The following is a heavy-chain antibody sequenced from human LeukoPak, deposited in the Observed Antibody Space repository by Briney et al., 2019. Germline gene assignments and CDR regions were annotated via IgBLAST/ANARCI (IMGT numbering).Heavy chain of an antibody. Sequence: GGSLRLSCAASGFTFSSYGMQWVRQAPGKGLEWVAVISYDGGNKYYADSVKGRLTISRDNSKNTLYLQMNSLRAEDTAVYYCAKDIVVVPAAYYYYYGMDVWGQGTTVTVSS. CDR3: AKDIVVVPAAYYYYYGMDV. CDR2: ISYDGGNK. V-gene: IGHV3-30*18. CDR1: GFTFSSYG. J-gene: IGHJ6*02. D-gene: IGHD2-2*01.